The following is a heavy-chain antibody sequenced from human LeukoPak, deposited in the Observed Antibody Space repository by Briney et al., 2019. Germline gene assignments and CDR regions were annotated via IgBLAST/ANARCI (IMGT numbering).Heavy chain of an antibody. J-gene: IGHJ6*04. V-gene: IGHV4-61*01. Sequence: PSETLSLTCIVSGGSVSSGSYYWSWIRQPPGKGLEWIGYIYYSGSTNYNPSLKSRVTISVDTSKNQLSLKLSSVTAADTAVYYCARDQGFVDVWGKGTTVTVSS. CDR1: GGSVSSGSYY. CDR3: ARDQGFVDV. CDR2: IYYSGST.